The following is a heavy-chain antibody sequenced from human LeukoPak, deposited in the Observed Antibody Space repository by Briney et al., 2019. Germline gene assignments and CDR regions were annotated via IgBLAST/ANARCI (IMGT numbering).Heavy chain of an antibody. D-gene: IGHD2-2*01. CDR3: ARANPLYCSSTTCLFDY. CDR1: GYTFTGYY. CDR2: INPNSGDT. Sequence: WASVKVSCKASGYTFTGYYMHRVRQAPGQGFEWMGWINPNSGDTNYAQKFQGRVTMTRDTSISTAHMELSRLRSDDTAVYYCARANPLYCSSTTCLFDYWGQGTLVTVSS. V-gene: IGHV1-2*02. J-gene: IGHJ4*02.